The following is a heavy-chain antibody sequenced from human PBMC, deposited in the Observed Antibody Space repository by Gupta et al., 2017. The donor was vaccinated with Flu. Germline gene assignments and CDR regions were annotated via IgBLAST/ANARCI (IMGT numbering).Heavy chain of an antibody. D-gene: IGHD3-22*01. CDR2: IFSNDEK. V-gene: IGHV2-26*01. CDR3: ARIPWYNYDSSGYYYGALDN. J-gene: IGHJ3*02. CDR1: GFSLSNAKMG. Sequence: QVTLKESGPVLVKPTETLTLTCTVSGFSLSNAKMGVSWIRQPPGKAPEWLAHIFSNDEKSYNTSLKTRVTISKDTSKSQVVLMMTNMDPVDTATYYCARIPWYNYDSSGYYYGALDNWGQGTQVTVSS.